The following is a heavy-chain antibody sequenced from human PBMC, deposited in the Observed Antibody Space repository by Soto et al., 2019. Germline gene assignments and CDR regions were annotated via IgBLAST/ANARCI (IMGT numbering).Heavy chain of an antibody. CDR3: ATSPQLYCSSTSCYGGMDV. CDR1: GYTLTELS. CDR2: FDPEDGET. J-gene: IGHJ6*02. V-gene: IGHV1-24*01. D-gene: IGHD2-2*01. Sequence: ASVKVSCKVSGYTLTELSMHWVRQAPGKGLEWMGGFDPEDGETIYAQKFQGRVTMTEDTSTDTAYMELSSLRSEDTAVYYCATSPQLYCSSTSCYGGMDVWGQGTMVTVSS.